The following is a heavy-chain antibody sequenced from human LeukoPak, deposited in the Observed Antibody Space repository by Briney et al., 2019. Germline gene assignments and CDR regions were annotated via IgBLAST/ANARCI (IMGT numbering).Heavy chain of an antibody. CDR2: ISGSGGST. D-gene: IGHD3-22*01. J-gene: IGHJ4*02. CDR1: GFTFSSYA. V-gene: IGHV3-23*01. CDR3: AKNVDYDSSGNYDY. Sequence: GGSLRLSCAASGFTFSSYAMSWVRQAPGKGLEWVSAISGSGGSTYYADSVKGRFTISRDNSKNTLYVQMNSLRAEDTAVYYCAKNVDYDSSGNYDYWGQGTLVTVSS.